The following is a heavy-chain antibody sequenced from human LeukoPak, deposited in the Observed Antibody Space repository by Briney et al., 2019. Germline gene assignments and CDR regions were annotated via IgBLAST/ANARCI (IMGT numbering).Heavy chain of an antibody. CDR1: GGSISSSSSF. V-gene: IGHV4-39*07. Sequence: SETLSLTCIVSGGSISSSSSFWGWIRQPPGKGLEWIGSIYYSGSPYYNPSLKSRVTMSVDPSKNQFSLRLSSVTAADTAVYYCARVYYSSSYDYWYFDLWGRGTLVTVSS. D-gene: IGHD6-13*01. CDR3: ARVYYSSSYDYWYFDL. CDR2: IYYSGSP. J-gene: IGHJ2*01.